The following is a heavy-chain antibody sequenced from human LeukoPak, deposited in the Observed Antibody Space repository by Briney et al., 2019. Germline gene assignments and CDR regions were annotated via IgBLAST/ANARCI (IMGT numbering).Heavy chain of an antibody. J-gene: IGHJ4*02. CDR3: AKDAAGPEY. CDR1: GFTFSSYS. D-gene: IGHD6-13*01. CDR2: ISASGGDT. V-gene: IGHV3-23*01. Sequence: GGSLRHSCAASGFTFSSYSMNWVRQAPGKGLEWVSGISASGGDTWYPDSVTGRFTISRDNSKNTLYLQMNSLRAEDTAIYYCAKDAAGPEYWGQGTLVTVSS.